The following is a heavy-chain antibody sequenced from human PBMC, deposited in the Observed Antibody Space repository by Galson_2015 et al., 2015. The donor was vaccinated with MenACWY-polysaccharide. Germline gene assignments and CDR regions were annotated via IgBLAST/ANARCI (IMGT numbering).Heavy chain of an antibody. Sequence: SLRLSCAASGFTFRSYGMHWVRQAPGKGLEWVTLIYYDGSKKEYADSVKGRFTISRANSKNTLYLQMDSLRAEDTAVYYCSRLQSKYMDVWGKGTTVTVSS. CDR2: IYYDGSKK. CDR3: SRLQSKYMDV. J-gene: IGHJ6*04. V-gene: IGHV3-30*12. D-gene: IGHD4-11*01. CDR1: GFTFRSYG.